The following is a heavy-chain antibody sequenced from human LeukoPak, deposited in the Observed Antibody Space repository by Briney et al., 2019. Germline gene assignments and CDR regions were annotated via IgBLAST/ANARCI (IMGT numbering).Heavy chain of an antibody. CDR3: TSGPTGYCSGGSCYSGYYYGMDV. J-gene: IGHJ6*02. CDR2: IRSKPYGGTT. D-gene: IGHD2-15*01. Sequence: GGSLRLSCTASGFTFGDYGMSWVRQAPGKGLEWLGVIRSKPYGGTTEYAASVKGRFTISRDDSKSIAYLQMNSLKTEDTAVYYCTSGPTGYCSGGSCYSGYYYGMDVWGQGTTVTVSS. CDR1: GFTFGDYG. V-gene: IGHV3-49*04.